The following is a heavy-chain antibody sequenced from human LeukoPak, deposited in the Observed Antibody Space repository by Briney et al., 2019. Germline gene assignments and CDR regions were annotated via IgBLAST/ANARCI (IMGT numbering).Heavy chain of an antibody. Sequence: GGSLRLSCAASGFTFSSYGMHWVRQAPGKGLEWVSAISGSGGSTYYADSVKGRFTISRDNSKNTLYLQMNSLRAEDTAVYYCAKDRGDSGSYPDYWGQGTLVTVSS. J-gene: IGHJ4*02. CDR3: AKDRGDSGSYPDY. V-gene: IGHV3-23*01. D-gene: IGHD1-26*01. CDR2: ISGSGGST. CDR1: GFTFSSYG.